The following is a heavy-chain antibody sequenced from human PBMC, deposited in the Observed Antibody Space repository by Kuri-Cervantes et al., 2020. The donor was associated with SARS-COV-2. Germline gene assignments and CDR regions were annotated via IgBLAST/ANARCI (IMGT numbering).Heavy chain of an antibody. D-gene: IGHD3-3*01. J-gene: IGHJ5*02. Sequence: GSLRLSCAVSGYSISSGYYWGWIRQPPGKGLEWIGSIYHSGSTYYNPSLKSRVTISVDTSKNQFSLKLSSVTAADTAVYYCARAKMGFLEWDNWFDPWGQGTLVTVSS. CDR2: IYHSGST. V-gene: IGHV4-38-2*01. CDR1: GYSISSGYY. CDR3: ARAKMGFLEWDNWFDP.